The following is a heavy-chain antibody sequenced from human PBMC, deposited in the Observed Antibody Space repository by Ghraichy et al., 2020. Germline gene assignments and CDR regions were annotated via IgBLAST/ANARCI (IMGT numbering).Heavy chain of an antibody. CDR1: GFTFSSYG. CDR2: ISYDGSNK. CDR3: AKDRTVAGFGYYGMDV. Sequence: GGSLRLSCAASGFTFSSYGMHWVRQAPGKGLEWVAVISYDGSNKYYADSVKGRFTISRDNSKNTLYLQMNSLRAEDTAVYYCAKDRTVAGFGYYGMDVWGQGTTVTVSS. J-gene: IGHJ6*02. V-gene: IGHV3-30*18. D-gene: IGHD6-19*01.